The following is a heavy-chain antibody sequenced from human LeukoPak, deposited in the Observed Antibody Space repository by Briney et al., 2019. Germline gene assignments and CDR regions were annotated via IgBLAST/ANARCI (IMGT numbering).Heavy chain of an antibody. CDR2: IRYDGSNK. J-gene: IGHJ4*02. D-gene: IGHD3-10*01. CDR3: AKVYGSGSYYELHYVDY. CDR1: GFTFSSYG. Sequence: GGSLRLSCAASGFTFSSYGMHWVRQAPGKGLEWVAFIRYDGSNKYYADSVKGRFTISRDNSKNTLYLQMNSLRAEDTAVYYCAKVYGSGSYYELHYVDYWGQGTLVTVSS. V-gene: IGHV3-30*02.